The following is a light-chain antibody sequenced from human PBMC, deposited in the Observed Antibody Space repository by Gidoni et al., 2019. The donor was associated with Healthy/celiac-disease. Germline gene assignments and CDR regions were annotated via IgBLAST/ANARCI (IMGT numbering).Light chain of an antibody. Sequence: EIVLTQSPATLSLSPGERGTLSCRASQRVSSYLAWYQQKPGQAPRLLIYDASNRATGIPARFSGSGSGTDFTLTIISLEPEDFAVYYCQQRSNWPHSTFGGGTKVEIK. CDR1: QRVSSY. CDR3: QQRSNWPHST. V-gene: IGKV3-11*01. CDR2: DAS. J-gene: IGKJ4*01.